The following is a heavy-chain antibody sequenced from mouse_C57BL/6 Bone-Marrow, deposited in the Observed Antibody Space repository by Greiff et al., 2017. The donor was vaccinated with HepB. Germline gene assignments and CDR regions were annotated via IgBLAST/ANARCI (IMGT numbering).Heavy chain of an antibody. Sequence: VQLVESGAELVRPGASVTLSCKASGYTFTDYEMHWVKQTPVHGLEWIGAIDPETGGTAYNQKFKGKAILTADKSSSTAYMELRSLTSEDSAVYYCTRLGYGSSYAWYFDVWGTGTTVTVSS. CDR3: TRLGYGSSYAWYFDV. CDR2: IDPETGGT. D-gene: IGHD1-1*01. J-gene: IGHJ1*03. CDR1: GYTFTDYE. V-gene: IGHV1-15*01.